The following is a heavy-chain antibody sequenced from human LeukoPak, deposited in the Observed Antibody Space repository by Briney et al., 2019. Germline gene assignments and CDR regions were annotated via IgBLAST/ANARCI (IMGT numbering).Heavy chain of an antibody. CDR2: IIPIFGTA. CDR1: GGTFSSYA. D-gene: IGHD3-22*01. V-gene: IGHV1-69*13. Sequence: ASVKVSCKASGGTFSSYAISWVRQAPGQGLEWMGGIIPIFGTANYAQKFQGRVTITADESTSTAYMELSSLRSEDTAVYYCARTDYYDSSGLQLYYFDYWGQGTLVTVSS. J-gene: IGHJ4*02. CDR3: ARTDYYDSSGLQLYYFDY.